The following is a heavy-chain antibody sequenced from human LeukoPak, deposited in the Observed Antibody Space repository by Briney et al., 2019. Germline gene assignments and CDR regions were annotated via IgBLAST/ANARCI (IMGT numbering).Heavy chain of an antibody. CDR2: ISSSSSYI. D-gene: IGHD1-26*01. J-gene: IGHJ4*02. CDR1: GFTFSSYS. Sequence: GGSLRLSCAASGFTFSSYSMNWVRQAPGKGLEWVSSISSSSSYIYYADSVKGRFTISRDNAKNSLYLQMNSLRAEDTAVYYCARDPYRGEWSGSYGGDWGRGTLVTVSS. CDR3: ARDPYRGEWSGSYGGD. V-gene: IGHV3-21*01.